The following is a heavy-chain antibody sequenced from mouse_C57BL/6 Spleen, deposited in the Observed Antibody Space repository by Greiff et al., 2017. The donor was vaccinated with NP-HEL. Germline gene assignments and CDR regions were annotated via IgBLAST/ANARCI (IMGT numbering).Heavy chain of an antibody. CDR3: ARGGLLHYFDY. Sequence: EVQLQESGPGMVKPSQSLSLTCTVTGYSITSGYDWHWIRHFPGNKLEWMGYISYSGSTNYNPSLKSRISITHDTSKNHFFLKLNSVTTEDTATYYCARGGLLHYFDYWGQGTTLTVSS. J-gene: IGHJ2*01. CDR1: GYSITSGYD. V-gene: IGHV3-1*01. D-gene: IGHD2-10*01. CDR2: ISYSGST.